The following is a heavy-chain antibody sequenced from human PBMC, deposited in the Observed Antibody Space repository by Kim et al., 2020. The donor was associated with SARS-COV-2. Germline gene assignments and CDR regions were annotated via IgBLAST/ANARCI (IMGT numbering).Heavy chain of an antibody. CDR3: ARVTSPSRYSYGSYYYYGMDV. CDR1: GGTFSSYA. Sequence: SVKVSCKASGGTFSSYAISWVRQAPRQGLEWMGGIIPIFGTANYAQKFQGRVTITADESTSTAYMELSSLRSEDTAVYYCARVTSPSRYSYGSYYYYGMDVWGQGTTVTVSS. V-gene: IGHV1-69*13. D-gene: IGHD5-18*01. CDR2: IIPIFGTA. J-gene: IGHJ6*02.